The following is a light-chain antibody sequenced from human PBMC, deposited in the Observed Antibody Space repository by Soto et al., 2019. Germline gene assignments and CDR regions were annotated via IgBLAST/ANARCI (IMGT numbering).Light chain of an antibody. Sequence: EIVLTQSPATLSLSPGDRATLSCRASQSVSSSLAWYQQKPGQAPRLLIYDASNRATGIPGRFSGSGSGTDFTLTIISLEPEDFAVYYCQQRSNWYTFGQGTKLEIK. J-gene: IGKJ2*01. CDR3: QQRSNWYT. CDR2: DAS. V-gene: IGKV3-11*01. CDR1: QSVSSS.